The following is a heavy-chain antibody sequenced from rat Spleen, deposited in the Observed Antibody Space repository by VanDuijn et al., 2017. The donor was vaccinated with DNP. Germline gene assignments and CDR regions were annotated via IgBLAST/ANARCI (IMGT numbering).Heavy chain of an antibody. CDR2: IWSSGTT. CDR3: TSWTTDYPYYFDY. J-gene: IGHJ2*01. V-gene: IGHV2-1*01. CDR1: GFSLTSTS. D-gene: IGHD1-6*01. Sequence: QVQLKESGPGLVQPSQTLSLTCPVSGFSLTSTSFHWVRQPPGKGLEWVGAIWSSGTTDYNSALKSRLSISRDTSKSQVLLEMSSMQTEDTAIYFCTSWTTDYPYYFDYWGQGVMVTVSS.